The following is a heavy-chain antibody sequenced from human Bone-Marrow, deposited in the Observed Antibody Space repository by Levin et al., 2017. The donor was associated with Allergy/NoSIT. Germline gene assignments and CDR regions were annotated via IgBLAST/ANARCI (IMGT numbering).Heavy chain of an antibody. CDR2: IYPGDSDT. D-gene: IGHD4-11*01. Sequence: PGGSLRLSCKGSGSSFTSYWIGWVRQMPGKGLEWMGIIYPGDSDTRYSPSFQGQVTISADKSISTAYLQWSSLKASDTAMYYCASLGIYMGNWFDPWAQGTLVTVSS. CDR3: ASLGIYMGNWFDP. CDR1: GSSFTSYW. J-gene: IGHJ5*02. V-gene: IGHV5-51*01.